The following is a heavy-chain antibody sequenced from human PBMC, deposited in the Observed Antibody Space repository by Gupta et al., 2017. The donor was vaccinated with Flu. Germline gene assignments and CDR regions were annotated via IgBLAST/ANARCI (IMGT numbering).Heavy chain of an antibody. CDR3: AREGGDIVVVPAVIAGWFDP. CDR2: ISYDGSNK. J-gene: IGHJ5*02. Sequence: QVQLVESGGGVVQPGRSLRLSCEASGFTFSSYAMHWVRQAPGKGLEWVAVISYDGSNKYYADSVKGRFTISRDNSKNTLYLQMNSLRAEDTAVYYCAREGGDIVVVPAVIAGWFDPWGQGTLVTVSS. D-gene: IGHD2-2*01. V-gene: IGHV3-30-3*01. CDR1: GFTFSSYA.